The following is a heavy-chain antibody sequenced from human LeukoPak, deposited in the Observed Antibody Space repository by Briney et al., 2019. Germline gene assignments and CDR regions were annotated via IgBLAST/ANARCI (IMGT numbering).Heavy chain of an antibody. CDR1: GGSFSGYS. CDR2: VNHTGGI. J-gene: IGHJ3*02. Sequence: PSETLSLTCAVYGGSFSGYSWSWIRQSPEKGLGWIGEVNHTGGITYNPSLKSRVTVAIDTSKNQFSLQLTSVTAADTAVYYCARQYTFDIWGRGTMVSVSS. D-gene: IGHD6-6*01. V-gene: IGHV4-34*01. CDR3: ARQYTFDI.